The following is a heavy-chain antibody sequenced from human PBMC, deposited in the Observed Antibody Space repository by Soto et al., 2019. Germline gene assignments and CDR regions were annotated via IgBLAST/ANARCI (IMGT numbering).Heavy chain of an antibody. D-gene: IGHD6-19*01. J-gene: IGHJ5*02. Sequence: PGGSLRLSCAASGFTFSSYAMSWVRQARGKGLEWVSAISGSGGSTYYADSVKGRFTISRDNSKNTLYLQMNSLRAEDTAVYYCAKDLHSSGWYQWFDPWGQGTLVTVSS. V-gene: IGHV3-23*01. CDR1: GFTFSSYA. CDR3: AKDLHSSGWYQWFDP. CDR2: ISGSGGST.